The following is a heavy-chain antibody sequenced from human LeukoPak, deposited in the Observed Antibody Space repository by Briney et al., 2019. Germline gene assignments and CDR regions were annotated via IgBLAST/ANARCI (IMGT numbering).Heavy chain of an antibody. Sequence: GGSLRLSCAASGFTFSNNAMNWVRQAPGKGLEWVSSISSSGTYIYYADSVKGRFTISRDNSKNTLYLQMNSLRAEDTAVYYCAKVTVDTAIGYEYWGQGTLVTVSS. CDR2: ISSSGTYI. V-gene: IGHV3-21*04. CDR1: GFTFSNNA. D-gene: IGHD5-18*01. CDR3: AKVTVDTAIGYEY. J-gene: IGHJ4*02.